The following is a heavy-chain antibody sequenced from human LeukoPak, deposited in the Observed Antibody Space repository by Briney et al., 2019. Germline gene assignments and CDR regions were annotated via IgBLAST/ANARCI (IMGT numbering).Heavy chain of an antibody. J-gene: IGHJ5*02. V-gene: IGHV1-18*01. CDR3: ARDYDILTGYYDP. CDR2: ISGYNGNT. Sequence: ASVKVSCKASGYTFTRYGISWVRQAPGQGLEWLGWISGYNGNTDNVQNLQGRVTMTTDTSTSTAYMELRSLRSDDTAVYYCARDYDILTGYYDPWGQGTLVTVSS. D-gene: IGHD3-9*01. CDR1: GYTFTRYG.